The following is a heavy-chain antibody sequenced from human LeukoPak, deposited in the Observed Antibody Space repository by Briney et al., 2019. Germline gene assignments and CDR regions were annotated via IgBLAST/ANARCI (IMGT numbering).Heavy chain of an antibody. CDR3: AHRPGSIWFDP. CDR1: GFSLSTSGVG. CDR2: IYWNDDK. J-gene: IGHJ5*02. Sequence: SGPTLVNPTQTLTLTCTFSGFSLSTSGVGVGWIRQPPGKALEWLSLIYWNDDKRYSPFLKSRLTITKDTSKNQVVPKMTNMDPVDTATYYCAHRPGSIWFDPWGQGTLVTVSS. V-gene: IGHV2-5*01.